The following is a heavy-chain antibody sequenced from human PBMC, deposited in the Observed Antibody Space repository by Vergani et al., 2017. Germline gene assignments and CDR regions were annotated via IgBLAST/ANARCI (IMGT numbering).Heavy chain of an antibody. CDR2: IYSGGST. J-gene: IGHJ6*02. CDR3: AREGYSSSSTFVPYYYYGMDV. D-gene: IGHD6-6*01. Sequence: EVQLVESGGGLVQPGGSLRLSCAASGFTVSSNYMSWVRQAPGKGLEWVSVIYSGGSTYYADSVKGRFTISRDNSKNTLDLQMNSLRAEDTAVYYCAREGYSSSSTFVPYYYYGMDVWGQGTTVTVSS. CDR1: GFTVSSNY. V-gene: IGHV3-66*01.